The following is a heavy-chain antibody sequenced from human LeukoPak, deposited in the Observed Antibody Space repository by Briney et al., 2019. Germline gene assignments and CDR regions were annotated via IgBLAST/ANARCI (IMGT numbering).Heavy chain of an antibody. CDR3: ARVYDSSGYYPYYYYGMDV. CDR2: IYYSGST. J-gene: IGHJ6*02. D-gene: IGHD3-22*01. V-gene: IGHV4-59*08. CDR1: GGSISSYY. Sequence: ASETLSLTCTVSGGSISSYYWSWIRQPPGKGLEWIGYIYYSGSTNYNPSLKSRVTISVDTSKNQFSLKLSSVTAADTAVYYCARVYDSSGYYPYYYYGMDVWGQGTTVTVSS.